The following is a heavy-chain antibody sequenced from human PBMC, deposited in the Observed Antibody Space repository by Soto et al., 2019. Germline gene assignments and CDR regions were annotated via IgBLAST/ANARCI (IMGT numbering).Heavy chain of an antibody. D-gene: IGHD3-10*01. Sequence: QVQLQESGPGRVKPSETLSLTCTASGGSISPYYWSWIRQPPGEGMEWLGYIYYSGYTNYNPSLQSRLTISVDTSKNQFSLRLSSVTAADTAVYFCARLIRDASGSYRLDYWGRGTLVTVSS. V-gene: IGHV4-59*08. J-gene: IGHJ4*02. CDR2: IYYSGYT. CDR1: GGSISPYY. CDR3: ARLIRDASGSYRLDY.